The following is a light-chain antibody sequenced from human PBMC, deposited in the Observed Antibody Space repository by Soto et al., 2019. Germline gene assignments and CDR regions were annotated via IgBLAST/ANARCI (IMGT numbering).Light chain of an antibody. CDR1: QSVSSTF. V-gene: IGKV3-20*01. CDR2: GTS. J-gene: IGKJ2*01. Sequence: EIVLTQSPGTLSLSPGESATLSCRASQSVSSTFLAWYQQKPGQPPRLLIYGTSSRATGVPDRFSGSGSGTEFTLTISGLEPEDFAVYYCQKYGRSPPYTFGQGAKLEIK. CDR3: QKYGRSPPYT.